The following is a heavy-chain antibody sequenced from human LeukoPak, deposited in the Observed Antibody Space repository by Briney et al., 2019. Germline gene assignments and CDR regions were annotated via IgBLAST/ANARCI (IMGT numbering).Heavy chain of an antibody. CDR1: GFSFSDYS. J-gene: IGHJ5*02. D-gene: IGHD6-13*01. Sequence: GGSLRLPCVASGFSFSDYSMNWVRQAPGKGLEWVSSINSRSNDIYYADSVKGRFTISRDNAKNSLYLQMNSLRAEDTAVYYCAREGRAYRYSSSWYPTPSWFDPWGQGTLVTVSS. CDR3: AREGRAYRYSSSWYPTPSWFDP. CDR2: INSRSNDI. V-gene: IGHV3-21*06.